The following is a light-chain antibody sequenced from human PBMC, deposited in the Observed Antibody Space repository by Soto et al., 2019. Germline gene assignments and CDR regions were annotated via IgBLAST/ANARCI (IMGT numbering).Light chain of an antibody. V-gene: IGKV1-39*01. CDR2: TAS. CDR1: QTIRRY. J-gene: IGKJ4*01. Sequence: DIQMTQSPSSLSASVGARVTITCRASQTIRRYLNWYQQKPGEAPKLLIYTASTLQSGVPSRFSGGGSGTDFTLTISSLQPEDFATYSCQQTYSTPLTFGGGTKVDIK. CDR3: QQTYSTPLT.